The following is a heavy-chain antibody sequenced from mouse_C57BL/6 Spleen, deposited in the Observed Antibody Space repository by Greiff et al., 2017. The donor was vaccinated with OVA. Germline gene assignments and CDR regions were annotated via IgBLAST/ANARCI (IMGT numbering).Heavy chain of an antibody. D-gene: IGHD4-1*01. Sequence: QVQLKQSGAELVRPGTSVKMSCKASGYTFTNYWIGWAKQRPGHGLEWIGDIYPGGGYTNYNEKFKGQATLTADKSSSTAYMQFSSLTSEDSAIYYCARELGLYFDYWGQGTTLTVSS. CDR3: ARELGLYFDY. CDR2: IYPGGGYT. V-gene: IGHV1-63*01. J-gene: IGHJ2*01. CDR1: GYTFTNYW.